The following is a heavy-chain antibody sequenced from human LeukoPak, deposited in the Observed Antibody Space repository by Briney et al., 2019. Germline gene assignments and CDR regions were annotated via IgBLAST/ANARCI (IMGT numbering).Heavy chain of an antibody. CDR2: ITYDGSNK. J-gene: IGHJ4*02. Sequence: GRSLRLSCAASGFTFSSNAMHWVRQAPGKGLEWVAVITYDGSNKYYADSVKGRFTISRDNSRNTLYLQMNSLRAEDTAVYCCARGLLGATTSYFDYWGQGTLVTVSS. V-gene: IGHV3-30-3*01. D-gene: IGHD1-26*01. CDR3: ARGLLGATTSYFDY. CDR1: GFTFSSNA.